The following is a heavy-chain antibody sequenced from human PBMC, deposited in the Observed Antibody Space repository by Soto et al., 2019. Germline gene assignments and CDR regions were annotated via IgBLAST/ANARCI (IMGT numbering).Heavy chain of an antibody. J-gene: IGHJ6*02. Sequence: DVQLEESGGGLVKPGGSLRLSCVASEFTFSVYSMNWVRQAPGKGLEWVSSISSGSSYIYYADSVKGRFTISRDNDKSSLVLLMNSLRVDDTAVYYCTRNPVKSLRGSYRYYGMDVWGEGTTVTVS. CDR1: EFTFSVYS. V-gene: IGHV3-21*02. D-gene: IGHD3-10*01. CDR3: TRNPVKSLRGSYRYYGMDV. CDR2: ISSGSSYI.